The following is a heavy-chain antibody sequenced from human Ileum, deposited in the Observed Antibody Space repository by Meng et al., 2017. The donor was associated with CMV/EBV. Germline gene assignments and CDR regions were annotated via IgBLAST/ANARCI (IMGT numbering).Heavy chain of an antibody. CDR2: ISSSGSTI. Sequence: GESLKISCAASGFTFSSYEMNWVRQAPGKGLEWVSYISSSGSTIYYADSVKGRFTISRDNAKNSLYLQMNSLRAEDTAVYYCARLAVSTVTTGNHDYWGQGKLVNVSS. J-gene: IGHJ4*02. V-gene: IGHV3-48*03. CDR3: ARLAVSTVTTGNHDY. D-gene: IGHD4-11*01. CDR1: GFTFSSYE.